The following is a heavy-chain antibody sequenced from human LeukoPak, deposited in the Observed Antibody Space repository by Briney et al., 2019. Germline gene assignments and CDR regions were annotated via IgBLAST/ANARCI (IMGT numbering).Heavy chain of an antibody. V-gene: IGHV3-23*01. J-gene: IGHJ6*02. CDR3: ARTAEYQLLLYYYYGMDV. Sequence: GGSLRLSCAASGFTFSSYAMSWVRQAPGKGLEWVSAISGSGGSTYYADSVKGRFTISRDNAKNSLYLQMNSLRAEDTAVYYCARTAEYQLLLYYYYGMDVWGQGTTVTVSS. D-gene: IGHD2-2*01. CDR1: GFTFSSYA. CDR2: ISGSGGST.